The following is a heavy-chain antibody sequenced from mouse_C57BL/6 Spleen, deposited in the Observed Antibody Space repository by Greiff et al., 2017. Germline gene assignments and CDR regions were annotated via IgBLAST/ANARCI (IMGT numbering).Heavy chain of an antibody. CDR2: IYPGNSDT. V-gene: IGHV1-5*01. CDR3: TGRYDYDGVGSFDY. D-gene: IGHD2-4*01. J-gene: IGHJ2*01. Sequence: EVQLQQSGTVLARPGASVKMSCKTSGYTFTSYWMHWVKQRPGQGLEWIGAIYPGNSDTSYNQKFKGKAKLTAVTSASTAYMELSSLTNEDSAVYDCTGRYDYDGVGSFDYWGQGTTLTVSS. CDR1: GYTFTSYW.